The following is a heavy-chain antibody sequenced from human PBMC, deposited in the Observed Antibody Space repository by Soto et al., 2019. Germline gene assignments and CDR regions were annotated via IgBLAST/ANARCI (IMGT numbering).Heavy chain of an antibody. J-gene: IGHJ1*01. D-gene: IGHD2-8*01. V-gene: IGHV2-5*02. CDR3: AHIVMYAFTPPRKYFQH. CDR1: GFSLSTSGVG. Sequence: QITLKESGPTLVKPTQTLALTCTFSGFSLSTSGVGVGWIRQPPGKALEWLALIYWDDDKRYSPSLKSRLTITKDTSKNQVVLTMTNMDPVDTATYYCAHIVMYAFTPPRKYFQHWGQGTLVTVSS. CDR2: IYWDDDK.